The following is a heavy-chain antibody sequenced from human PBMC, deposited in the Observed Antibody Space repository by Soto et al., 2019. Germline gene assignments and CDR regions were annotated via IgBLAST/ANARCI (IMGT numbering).Heavy chain of an antibody. Sequence: GGSLRLSCAASGFPFRTYAMNWVRQAPGKGLEWVSYINHNTSNKNFVDSVKGRFTISRDNAENSLYLQMNSLRAEDTAVYYCASTNSLDFWGQGTLVTVSS. D-gene: IGHD1-26*01. J-gene: IGHJ4*02. CDR2: INHNTSNK. CDR3: ASTNSLDF. V-gene: IGHV3-48*04. CDR1: GFPFRTYA.